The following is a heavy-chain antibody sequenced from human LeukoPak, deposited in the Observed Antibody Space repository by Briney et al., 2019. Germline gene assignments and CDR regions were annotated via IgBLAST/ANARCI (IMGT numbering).Heavy chain of an antibody. CDR2: IYYSGNT. CDR1: GGSVNSGDSY. Sequence: SETLSLTCTVSGGSVNSGDSYWSWIRQPPGKGLEWIGDIYYSGNTNYNPSPKSRVSISVDTSKNQFSLKLTSVTAADTAVYYCGRDNRRGLPQFDYWGQGTLVTVSS. V-gene: IGHV4-30-4*01. J-gene: IGHJ4*02. CDR3: GRDNRRGLPQFDY. D-gene: IGHD2/OR15-2a*01.